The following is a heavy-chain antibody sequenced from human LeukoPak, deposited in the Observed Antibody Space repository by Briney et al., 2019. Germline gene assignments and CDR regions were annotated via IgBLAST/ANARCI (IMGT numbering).Heavy chain of an antibody. J-gene: IGHJ4*02. CDR1: GFTFSSYS. V-gene: IGHV3-21*01. CDR3: ARDRRGYDFDY. D-gene: IGHD5-12*01. Sequence: GGSLRLSCAASGFTFSSYSMNWVRQAPGKGLEWVSSISSSSSYIYYADSVKGRFTISRDNAKNSLYLQMNSLRAEDTAVYYCARDRRGYDFDYWGQGTLATVSS. CDR2: ISSSSSYI.